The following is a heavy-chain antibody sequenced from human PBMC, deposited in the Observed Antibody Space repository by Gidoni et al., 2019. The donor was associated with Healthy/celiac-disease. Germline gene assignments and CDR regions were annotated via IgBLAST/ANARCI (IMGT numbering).Heavy chain of an antibody. CDR2: ISSSGSTI. D-gene: IGHD1-26*01. CDR1: GVTCSDYY. J-gene: IGHJ4*02. V-gene: IGHV3-11*01. CDR3: ARDHGGSYFFQYYFDY. Sequence: QVQLVESGGGLVKPGGSLRLSGEASGVTCSDYYMSWIRQAPGKGLEWVSYISSSGSTIYYADSVTGRFTISRDNAKNSLYLQMNSLRAEDTAVYYCARDHGGSYFFQYYFDYWGQGTLVTVSS.